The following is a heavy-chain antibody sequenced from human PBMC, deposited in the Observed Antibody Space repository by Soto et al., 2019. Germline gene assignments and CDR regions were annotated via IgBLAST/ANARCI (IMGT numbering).Heavy chain of an antibody. CDR2: IYYSGST. D-gene: IGHD3-3*01. J-gene: IGHJ4*02. CDR1: GGSGSSGSYY. CDR3: ARRVGYDFWSGYYTVYFDY. Sequence: SETLSLTCTVSGGSGSSGSYYWSWIRQPPGKGLEWIGYIYYSGSTNYNPSLKSRVTISVDTSKHQFSLKLSSVTAADTAVYYCARRVGYDFWSGYYTVYFDYWGQGTLVTVSS. V-gene: IGHV4-61*01.